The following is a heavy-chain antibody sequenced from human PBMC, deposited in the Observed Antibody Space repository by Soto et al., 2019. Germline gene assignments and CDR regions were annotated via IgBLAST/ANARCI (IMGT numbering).Heavy chain of an antibody. D-gene: IGHD1-1*01. CDR1: GFTFSSYA. J-gene: IGHJ3*02. CDR2: ISGSGGSI. V-gene: IGHV3-23*01. CDR3: AKKGPGIDAFDI. Sequence: EVQLLESGGGLVQPGGSLRLSCAASGFTFSSYAMSWVRQAPGKGLEWVSAISGSGGSIYYSDSVKGRFTISRDNSKNTLYLQMNSLRAEDTAVYYCAKKGPGIDAFDIWGQGTMVTVSS.